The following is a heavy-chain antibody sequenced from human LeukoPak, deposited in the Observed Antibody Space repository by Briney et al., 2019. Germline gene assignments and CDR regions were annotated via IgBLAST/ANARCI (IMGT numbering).Heavy chain of an antibody. D-gene: IGHD7-27*01. CDR1: GFTFSGYS. J-gene: IGHJ3*02. Sequence: KAGGSLRLSCAASGFTFSGYSMNWVRQAPGKGLEWVSSISSSSSYIYYVDSVKGRFTISRDNAKNSLYLQMNSLRAEDTAVYYCARAKLTGDFDIWGQGTMVTVSS. V-gene: IGHV3-21*01. CDR3: ARAKLTGDFDI. CDR2: ISSSSSYI.